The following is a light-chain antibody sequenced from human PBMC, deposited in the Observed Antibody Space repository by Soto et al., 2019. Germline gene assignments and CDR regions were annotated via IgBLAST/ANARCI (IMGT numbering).Light chain of an antibody. Sequence: EVVLTQSPVTLSLSPEKRATLSCRASQSFRGLLAWYQQKPGQAPRLLIYDAYNRATGIPPRFSGSGSGTDFTLTISSLEPEDSAGYYCQQRHMWPITCGQGTRLEMK. CDR3: QQRHMWPIT. V-gene: IGKV3-11*01. J-gene: IGKJ5*01. CDR2: DAY. CDR1: QSFRGL.